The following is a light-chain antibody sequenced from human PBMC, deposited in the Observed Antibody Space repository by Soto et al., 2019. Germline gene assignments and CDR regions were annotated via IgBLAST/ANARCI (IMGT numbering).Light chain of an antibody. CDR1: QSISSW. Sequence: DIQMTQSPSTLSASVGDRVTITCRASQSISSWLAWYQQKPGKAPKLLIYDASSLESGVPSRFSGSGSGTEFPLTISSLQPDDFATYYCKQYNGYYTFGQGTKLEIK. CDR2: DAS. V-gene: IGKV1-5*01. J-gene: IGKJ2*01. CDR3: KQYNGYYT.